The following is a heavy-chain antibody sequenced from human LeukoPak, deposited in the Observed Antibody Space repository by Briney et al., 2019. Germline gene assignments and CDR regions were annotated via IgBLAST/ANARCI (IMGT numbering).Heavy chain of an antibody. J-gene: IGHJ4*02. Sequence: GGSLRLSCAASGFTFSSYAMHWVRQAPGKGLEYVSAISSNGGSTYYANSVKGRFTISRDNSKNTLYLQMGSLRAEDMAVYYCARGTYYYDSSGYYTDYWGQGTLVTVSS. V-gene: IGHV3-64*01. CDR2: ISSNGGST. D-gene: IGHD3-22*01. CDR1: GFTFSSYA. CDR3: ARGTYYYDSSGYYTDY.